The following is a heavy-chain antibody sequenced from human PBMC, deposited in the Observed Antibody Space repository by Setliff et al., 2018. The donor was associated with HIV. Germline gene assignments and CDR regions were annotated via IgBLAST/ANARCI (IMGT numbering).Heavy chain of an antibody. J-gene: IGHJ3*02. Sequence: PSETLSLTCTVSGDSINSGNSYWTWIRRHPGKGLEWIGYIYYSGSTNYNPSLKSRLIISVDSSKNQFFLNLTSVTAADTAMYYCARVSQDLLGAFDTWGQGTLVTVSS. CDR2: IYYSGST. D-gene: IGHD7-27*01. CDR1: GDSINSGNSY. V-gene: IGHV4-31*03. CDR3: ARVSQDLLGAFDT.